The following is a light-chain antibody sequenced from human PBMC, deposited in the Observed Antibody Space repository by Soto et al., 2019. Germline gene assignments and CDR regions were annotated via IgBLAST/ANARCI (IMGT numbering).Light chain of an antibody. CDR2: AAS. CDR3: LQHSTYPLT. V-gene: IGKV1-17*01. Sequence: DIQMTQFPSSLSASVGDRVTITCRASQGIRNDLGWYQQKPGKAPKRLIYAASSLQSGVPSRFSGSGSGTEFALAISSLQSEDSATFYCLQHSTYPLTFGQGTKVEIK. CDR1: QGIRND. J-gene: IGKJ1*01.